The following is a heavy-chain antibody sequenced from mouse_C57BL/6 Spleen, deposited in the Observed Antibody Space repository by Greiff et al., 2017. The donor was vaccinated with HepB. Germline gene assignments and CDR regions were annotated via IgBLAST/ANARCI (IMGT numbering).Heavy chain of an antibody. CDR3: ARGGLENAMDY. D-gene: IGHD2-2*01. Sequence: QVQLKESGAELARPGASVKLSCKASGYTFTSYGISWVKQRTGQGLEWIGEIYPRSGNTYYNEKFKGKATLTADKSSSTAYMELRSLTSEDSAVYFCARGGLENAMDYWGQGPSVTVSS. J-gene: IGHJ4*01. V-gene: IGHV1-81*01. CDR1: GYTFTSYG. CDR2: IYPRSGNT.